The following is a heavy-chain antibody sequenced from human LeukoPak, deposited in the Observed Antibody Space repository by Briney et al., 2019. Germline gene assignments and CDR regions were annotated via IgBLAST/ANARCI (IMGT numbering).Heavy chain of an antibody. CDR3: ARGERRDSSGYYSPKNFDY. Sequence: ALVKVSCKASGYTFTGYYMHWVRQAPGQGLEWMGWINPNSGGTNYAQKFQGRVTMTRDTSISTAYMELSRLRSDDTAVYYCARGERRDSSGYYSPKNFDYWGQGTLVTVSS. V-gene: IGHV1-2*02. D-gene: IGHD3-22*01. J-gene: IGHJ4*02. CDR2: INPNSGGT. CDR1: GYTFTGYY.